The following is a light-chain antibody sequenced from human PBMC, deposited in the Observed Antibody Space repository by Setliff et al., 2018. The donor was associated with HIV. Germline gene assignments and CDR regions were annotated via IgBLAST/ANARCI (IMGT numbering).Light chain of an antibody. CDR1: FSNIGRNT. V-gene: IGLV1-44*01. CDR2: SNY. CDR3: AAWDDSLNGYV. Sequence: QSVLTQPPSASGTPGQRVTISCSGSFSNIGRNTINWYQQLPGTAPELLIYSNYQRPSGVPDRFSVSKSGTSASLAISGLQSEDESDYYCAAWDDSLNGYVFGTGTKVTVL. J-gene: IGLJ1*01.